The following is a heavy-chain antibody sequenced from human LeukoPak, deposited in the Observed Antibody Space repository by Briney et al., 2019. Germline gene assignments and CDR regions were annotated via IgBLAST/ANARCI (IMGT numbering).Heavy chain of an antibody. D-gene: IGHD3-9*01. Sequence: PSETLSLTCTVSGGSISSSSYYWGWIRQPPGKGLEWIGSIYYSGSTYYNPSLKSRVTISVDTSKNQFSLKLSSVTAADTAVYYCARHSNYDILTGYYFFDYWGQGTLVTVSS. J-gene: IGHJ4*02. V-gene: IGHV4-39*01. CDR2: IYYSGST. CDR3: ARHSNYDILTGYYFFDY. CDR1: GGSISSSSYY.